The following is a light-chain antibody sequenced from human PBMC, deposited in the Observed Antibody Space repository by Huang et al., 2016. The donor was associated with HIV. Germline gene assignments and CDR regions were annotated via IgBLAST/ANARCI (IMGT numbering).Light chain of an antibody. J-gene: IGKJ3*01. CDR3: QQRSNWPPFT. V-gene: IGKV3-11*01. Sequence: EILLTQSPATLSLSPGERATLFCRASHYINTYLAWYQQKTGQAPRLLIYDASTRATDIPARFRGSGSGTNFTLSISNLEPEDFAVYFCQQRSNWPPFTFGPGTKVDIK. CDR1: HYINTY. CDR2: DAS.